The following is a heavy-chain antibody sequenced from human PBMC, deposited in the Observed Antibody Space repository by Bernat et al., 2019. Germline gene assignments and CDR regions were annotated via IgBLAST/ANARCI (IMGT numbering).Heavy chain of an antibody. CDR2: ISKDGSKE. D-gene: IGHD2-2*01. J-gene: IGHJ4*02. V-gene: IGHV3-30*07. Sequence: QVQLVESGGGVVQPGRSLRLSCAASGFTLSSHVMHWVRQAPGKGLEWVAAISKDGSKEYYADSVKGRFTISRDNSKNTVDLQMNSLRAEDTAVYYCARDISVVPAAQDPFDYWGQGTLVTVSS. CDR3: ARDISVVPAAQDPFDY. CDR1: GFTLSSHV.